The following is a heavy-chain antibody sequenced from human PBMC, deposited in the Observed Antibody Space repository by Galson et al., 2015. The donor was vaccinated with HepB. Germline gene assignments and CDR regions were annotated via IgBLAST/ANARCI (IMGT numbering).Heavy chain of an antibody. D-gene: IGHD3-22*01. Sequence: SVKVSCKASGYTFTSYGISWVRQAPGQGLEWMGWISAYNGNTNYAQKLQGRVTMTTDTSTSTAYMELRSLRSDDTAVYYCARDRAQLYLFEYYYDSSGYAAGGLTPGWFDPWGQGTLVTVSS. CDR3: ARDRAQLYLFEYYYDSSGYAAGGLTPGWFDP. V-gene: IGHV1-18*01. J-gene: IGHJ5*02. CDR1: GYTFTSYG. CDR2: ISAYNGNT.